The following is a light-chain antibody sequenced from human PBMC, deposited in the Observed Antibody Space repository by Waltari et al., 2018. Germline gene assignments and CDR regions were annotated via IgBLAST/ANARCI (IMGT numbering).Light chain of an antibody. Sequence: EIMMTQSPATLSVSPGERATPSCRASQSVSMNLAWYQQKPGQAPRLLIYGASTRGTGIPARFSGSGSGTEFTLTISSLQSEDFAIYYCQQYNNWPLYTFGQGTKLEIK. CDR1: QSVSMN. CDR3: QQYNNWPLYT. J-gene: IGKJ2*01. CDR2: GAS. V-gene: IGKV3-15*01.